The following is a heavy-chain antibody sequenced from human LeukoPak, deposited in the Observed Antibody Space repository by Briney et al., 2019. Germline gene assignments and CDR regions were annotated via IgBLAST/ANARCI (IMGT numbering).Heavy chain of an antibody. CDR3: ARVGSAAYGANPYYYYYMDV. J-gene: IGHJ6*03. CDR1: VEPFSGLY. CDR2: INHCGTT. Sequence: SDTLSLTCAVYVEPFSGLYWSWIRQSPGKGLEGIGEINHCGTTIYSPSLQSRVTISADTSKNQFSLNLTSVTAADTAVYYCARVGSAAYGANPYYYYYMDVWGKGTTVTVSS. D-gene: IGHD4/OR15-4a*01. V-gene: IGHV4-34*01.